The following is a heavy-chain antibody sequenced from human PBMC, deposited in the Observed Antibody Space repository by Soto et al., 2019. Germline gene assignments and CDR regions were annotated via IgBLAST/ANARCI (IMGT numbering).Heavy chain of an antibody. D-gene: IGHD3-10*01. CDR2: VIPILGIA. J-gene: IGHJ6*03. CDR3: ARGGTMVRDHYYYMDV. CDR1: GGTFSSYT. Sequence: SVKVSCKASGGTFSSYTISWVRQAPGRGLEWMGRVIPILGIANYAQKFQGRVTITADKSTSTAYMELSSLRSEDTAVYYCARGGTMVRDHYYYMDVWGKGTTVTVSS. V-gene: IGHV1-69*02.